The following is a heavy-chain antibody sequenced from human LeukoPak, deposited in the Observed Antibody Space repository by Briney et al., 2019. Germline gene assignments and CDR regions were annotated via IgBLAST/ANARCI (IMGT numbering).Heavy chain of an antibody. V-gene: IGHV3-30-3*01. CDR2: ISYDGSNK. CDR1: GFTFSSYA. Sequence: GGSLRLSCAASGFTFSSYAMHWVRQAPGKGLEWVAVISYDGSNKYYADSVKGRFTISRDNSKNTLYPQMNSLRAEDTAVYYCARGQKIRYSYGYYYYYGMDVWGQGTTVTVSS. CDR3: ARGQKIRYSYGYYYYYGMDV. J-gene: IGHJ6*02. D-gene: IGHD5-18*01.